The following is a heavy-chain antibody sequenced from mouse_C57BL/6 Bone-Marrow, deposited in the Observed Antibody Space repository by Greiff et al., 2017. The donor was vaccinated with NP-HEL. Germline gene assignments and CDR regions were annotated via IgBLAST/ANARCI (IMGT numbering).Heavy chain of an antibody. CDR3: ARPLYYDYEGYAMDY. J-gene: IGHJ4*01. CDR1: GFTFSSYG. CDR2: ISSGGSYT. D-gene: IGHD2-4*01. Sequence: DVMLVESGGDLVKPGGSLKLSCAASGFTFSSYGMSWVRQTPDKRLEWVATISSGGSYTYYPDSVKGRFTISRDNAKNTLYLQMSSLKSEDTAMYYCARPLYYDYEGYAMDYWGQGTSVTVSS. V-gene: IGHV5-6*02.